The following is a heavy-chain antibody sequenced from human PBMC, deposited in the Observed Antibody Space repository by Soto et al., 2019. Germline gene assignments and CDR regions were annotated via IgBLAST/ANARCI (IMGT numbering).Heavy chain of an antibody. Sequence: QVQLVQSGAEVKKPGASVKVSCKASGYTFTSYGISWVRQAPGQGLEWMGWISAYNGNTNYAQKLQGRVTMTTDTSTSKAYRELRSLRSDDTAVYCCAREDGIQTYYYDISAFDIWGQGAMVTVSS. CDR1: GYTFTSYG. J-gene: IGHJ3*02. V-gene: IGHV1-18*01. CDR3: AREDGIQTYYYDISAFDI. CDR2: ISAYNGNT. D-gene: IGHD3-22*01.